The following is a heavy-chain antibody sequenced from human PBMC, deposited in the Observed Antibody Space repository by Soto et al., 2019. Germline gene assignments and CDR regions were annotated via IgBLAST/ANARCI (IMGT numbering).Heavy chain of an antibody. D-gene: IGHD1-26*01. CDR3: AHQWELLLFDY. CDR2: ISYDGSNK. CDR1: GFTFSSYA. J-gene: IGHJ4*02. V-gene: IGHV3-30-3*01. Sequence: GGALRLSCAASGFTFSSYAMHWVRQAPGKGLEWVAVISYDGSNKYYADSVKGRFTISRDNSKNTLYLQMNSLRAEDTAVYYCAHQWELLLFDYWGQGTLVTVS.